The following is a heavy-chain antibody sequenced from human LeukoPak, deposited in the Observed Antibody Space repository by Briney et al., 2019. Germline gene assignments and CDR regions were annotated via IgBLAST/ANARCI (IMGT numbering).Heavy chain of an antibody. CDR3: ASGGEYDFWSGYYPAPFDY. J-gene: IGHJ4*02. Sequence: SVKVSCKASGGTFSSYAISWVRQAPGQGLEWMGGIIPIFGTANYAQKFQGRVTITADESTSTAYMELSSLRSEDTAVYYCASGGEYDFWSGYYPAPFDYWGQGTLVTVSS. CDR1: GGTFSSYA. V-gene: IGHV1-69*13. D-gene: IGHD3-3*01. CDR2: IIPIFGTA.